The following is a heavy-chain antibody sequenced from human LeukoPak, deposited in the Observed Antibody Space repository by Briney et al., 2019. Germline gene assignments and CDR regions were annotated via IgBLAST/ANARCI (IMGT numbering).Heavy chain of an antibody. Sequence: ASVKVSCKASGYTFTSYDTNWVRQATGQGLEWMGWMNPNSGNTGYAQKFQGRVTMTRNTSISTAYMELSSLRSEDTAVYYCARGGYYYDSSGYYSIDYWGQGTLVTVSS. D-gene: IGHD3-22*01. CDR2: MNPNSGNT. J-gene: IGHJ4*02. CDR1: GYTFTSYD. V-gene: IGHV1-8*01. CDR3: ARGGYYYDSSGYYSIDY.